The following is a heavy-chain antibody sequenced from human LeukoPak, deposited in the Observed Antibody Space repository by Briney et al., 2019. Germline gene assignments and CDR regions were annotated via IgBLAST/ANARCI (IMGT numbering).Heavy chain of an antibody. V-gene: IGHV4-4*07. CDR2: IYTSGST. CDR3: ARLAFYYDSSGYYQYYFDY. CDR1: GGSISSYY. Sequence: SETLSLTCTVSGGSISSYYWSWIRQPAGKGLEWIGRIYTSGSTNYNPSLKSRVTMSVDTSKNQFSLKLCSVTAADTAVYYCARLAFYYDSSGYYQYYFDYWGQGTLVTVSS. J-gene: IGHJ4*02. D-gene: IGHD3-22*01.